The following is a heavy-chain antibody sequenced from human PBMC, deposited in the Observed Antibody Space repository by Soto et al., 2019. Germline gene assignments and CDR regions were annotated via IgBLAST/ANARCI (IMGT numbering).Heavy chain of an antibody. Sequence: SETLSLTCTVSGGSISSYYWSWIRQPPGKGLEWIGYIYYSGSTNYNPSLKSRVTISVDTSKNQFSLKLSSVTAADTAVYYCARAHGDYGPWGQGTLVTVSS. CDR3: ARAHGDYGP. CDR1: GGSISSYY. J-gene: IGHJ5*02. V-gene: IGHV4-59*01. D-gene: IGHD4-17*01. CDR2: IYYSGST.